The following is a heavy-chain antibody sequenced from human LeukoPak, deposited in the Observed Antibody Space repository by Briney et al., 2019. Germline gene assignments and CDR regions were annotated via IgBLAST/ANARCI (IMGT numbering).Heavy chain of an antibody. J-gene: IGHJ1*01. CDR1: GFTFSDYT. D-gene: IGHD1-26*01. V-gene: IGHV3-48*01. CDR2: ISSSSGTI. Sequence: GGSVRLSCAASGFTFSDYTMNWVRQAPGKGLEWVSYISSSSGTIYYADSVKGRFTISRDNAKNSLYLQMNSLRAEDTAVYYCARGGSRSYGYFQHWGQGTLVTVSS. CDR3: ARGGSRSYGYFQH.